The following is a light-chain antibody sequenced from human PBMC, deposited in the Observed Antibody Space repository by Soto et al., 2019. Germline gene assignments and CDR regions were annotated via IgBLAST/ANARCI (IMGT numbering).Light chain of an antibody. CDR3: QQYGSSPFT. J-gene: IGKJ3*01. Sequence: EIVLTQSPGTLSLSPGERATLSCRASQSVSILGWYQQRPGQAPRLLIYAASSRATGIPERFSGSGSGTDFTLTISRLEPEDFAVSYCQQYGSSPFTFGPGTKVDIK. CDR1: QSVSI. CDR2: AAS. V-gene: IGKV3-20*01.